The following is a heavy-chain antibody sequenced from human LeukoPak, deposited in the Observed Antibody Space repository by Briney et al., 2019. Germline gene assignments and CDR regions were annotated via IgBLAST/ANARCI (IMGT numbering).Heavy chain of an antibody. CDR1: GFTFSSYA. CDR2: ISYDGSNK. V-gene: IGHV3-30*04. Sequence: GGSLRLSCAASGFTFSSYAMHWVRQAPGKGLEWVAVISYDGSNKYYADSVKGRFTISRDNSKNTLYLQMNSLRAEDTAVYYCARPCYTSGITGTPDFDYWGQGTLVTVSS. D-gene: IGHD1-7*01. J-gene: IGHJ4*02. CDR3: ARPCYTSGITGTPDFDY.